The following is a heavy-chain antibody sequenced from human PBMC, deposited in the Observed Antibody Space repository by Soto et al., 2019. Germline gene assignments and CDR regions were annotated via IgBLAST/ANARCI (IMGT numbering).Heavy chain of an antibody. V-gene: IGHV3-49*05. CDR2: IRSKAYGGTT. CDR1: GFTFGDYA. D-gene: IGHD6-13*01. CDR3: TRVGQYSSSWYVVRNYYYYYGMDV. J-gene: IGHJ6*02. Sequence: KAGGSLRLSCTASGFTFGDYAMSWFRQAPGKGLEWVGFIRSKAYGGTTEYAASVKGRFTISRDDSKSIAYLQMNSLKTEDTAVYYCTRVGQYSSSWYVVRNYYYYYGMDVWGQGTTVTVSS.